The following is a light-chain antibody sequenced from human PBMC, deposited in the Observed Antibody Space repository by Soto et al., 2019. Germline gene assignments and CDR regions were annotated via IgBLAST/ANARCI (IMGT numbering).Light chain of an antibody. CDR3: QKYNIAPWT. CDR2: AAS. Sequence: DLQMTQSPSSLSASVGDRVTITCRASQDIRTFLAWYQQRPGKAPKLLIYAASTLQGGVPSRFSGSGSGTDFTLIISSLQPEDFATYYCQKYNIAPWTFGHGTRVEI. V-gene: IGKV1-27*01. CDR1: QDIRTF. J-gene: IGKJ1*01.